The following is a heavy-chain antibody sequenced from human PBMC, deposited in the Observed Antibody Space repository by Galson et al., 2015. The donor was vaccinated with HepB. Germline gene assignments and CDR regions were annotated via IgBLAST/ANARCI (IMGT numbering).Heavy chain of an antibody. V-gene: IGHV1-18*04. J-gene: IGHJ4*02. CDR2: ISAYTGNT. D-gene: IGHD1-26*01. CDR1: GYTFTSYG. Sequence: SVKVSCKASGYTFTSYGINWVRQAPGQGLEWMGWISAYTGNTNYAQNLQGRVTMTTDTSTSTAYMELRSLISDDTAVYYCARDVGATTPYYFDYWGQGTLVTVSS. CDR3: ARDVGATTPYYFDY.